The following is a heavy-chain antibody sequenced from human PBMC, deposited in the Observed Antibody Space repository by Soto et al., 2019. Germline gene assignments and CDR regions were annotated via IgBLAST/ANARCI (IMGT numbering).Heavy chain of an antibody. J-gene: IGHJ3*02. V-gene: IGHV3-33*01. CDR3: AREYSSSSVTLTPHGAFDI. CDR2: IWYDESNK. CDR1: GFTFSSYG. D-gene: IGHD6-6*01. Sequence: GGSLRLSCAASGFTFSSYGMHWVRQAPGKGLEWVAVIWYDESNKYYADSVKGRFTISRDNSKNTLYLQMNSLRAEDTAVYYCAREYSSSSVTLTPHGAFDIWGQGTMVTVSS.